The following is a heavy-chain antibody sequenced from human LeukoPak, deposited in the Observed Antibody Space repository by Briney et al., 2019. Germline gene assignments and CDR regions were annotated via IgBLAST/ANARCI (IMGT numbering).Heavy chain of an antibody. J-gene: IGHJ4*02. CDR3: AKGMGYDSSVGFDY. V-gene: IGHV3-23*01. CDR1: GFSISNFW. CDR2: ISGSGGST. D-gene: IGHD3-22*01. Sequence: GGSLRLSCAASGFSISNFWMHWVRQAPGKGLEWVSAISGSGGSTYYADSVKGRFTISRGNSKNTLYLQMNSLRAEDTAVYYCAKGMGYDSSVGFDYWGQGTLVTVSS.